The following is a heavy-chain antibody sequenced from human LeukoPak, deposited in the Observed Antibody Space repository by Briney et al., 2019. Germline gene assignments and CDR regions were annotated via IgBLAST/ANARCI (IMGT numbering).Heavy chain of an antibody. CDR2: ISVSGNT. D-gene: IGHD2-21*01. CDR3: AKAPVTTCSGAYCYPFDY. J-gene: IGHJ4*02. CDR1: GFTLSSYA. Sequence: GGSLRLSCAASGFTLSSYAMSWVRQAPGKGLEWVSAISVSGNTYHADSVKGRFTISRDSSKNTLYLQMNRLRAEDAAVYYCAKAPVTTCSGAYCYPFDYWGQGTLVTVSP. V-gene: IGHV3-23*01.